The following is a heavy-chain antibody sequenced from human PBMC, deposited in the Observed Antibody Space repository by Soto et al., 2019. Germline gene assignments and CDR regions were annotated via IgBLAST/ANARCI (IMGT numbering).Heavy chain of an antibody. D-gene: IGHD5-12*01. J-gene: IGHJ4*02. Sequence: EVQLVESGGGLVQPGGSLRLSCVASGFTFNRYSMNWVRQAPGKGLEWISYISSSSSTIYNADSVKGRLTISRDNAKNSLYLQMNSLGVEDTAVYYCARDHLGGYDFDYWGQGTLVTVSS. CDR2: ISSSSSTI. CDR1: GFTFNRYS. CDR3: ARDHLGGYDFDY. V-gene: IGHV3-48*01.